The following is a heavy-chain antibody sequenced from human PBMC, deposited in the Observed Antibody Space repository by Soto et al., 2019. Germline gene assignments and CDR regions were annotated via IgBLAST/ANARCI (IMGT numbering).Heavy chain of an antibody. V-gene: IGHV3-48*01. Sequence: PSGFLRLSCAASGFTFSSYSMNWVRQAPGKGLALVSYISSSSSTIYYADSVKGRFTISRDNAKNSLYLQMNSLRAEDTAVYYCAREPLGYCSGGSCPNRAFDIWGQGTMVTVS. CDR1: GFTFSSYS. CDR2: ISSSSSTI. CDR3: AREPLGYCSGGSCPNRAFDI. J-gene: IGHJ3*02. D-gene: IGHD2-15*01.